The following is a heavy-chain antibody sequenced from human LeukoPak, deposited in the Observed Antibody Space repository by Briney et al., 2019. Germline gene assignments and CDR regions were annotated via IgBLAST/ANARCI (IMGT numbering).Heavy chain of an antibody. CDR3: ARDLWGIAVAGTLGY. D-gene: IGHD6-19*01. J-gene: IGHJ4*02. CDR1: GLNFNDND. CDR2: IWDDGSNK. Sequence: PGGSLRLSCAASGLNFNDNDMDWVRQAPGKGLEWVAVIWDDGSNKYYAESVKGRFTISRDNSKNTLYLQMNSLRAEDTAVYYCARDLWGIAVAGTLGYWGQGTLVTVSS. V-gene: IGHV3-33*01.